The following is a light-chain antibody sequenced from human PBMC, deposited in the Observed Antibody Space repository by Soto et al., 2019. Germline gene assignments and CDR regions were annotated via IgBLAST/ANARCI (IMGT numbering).Light chain of an antibody. CDR3: EQYGTSPPWT. J-gene: IGKJ1*01. V-gene: IGKV3-20*01. Sequence: DIVLRQSPGTLSLSPGERATLSCRASQSVSSNYLAWYQQKPGQAPRLLIYGASSRAMGIPDRFSGSGSGIDLTLTSNRLEPDDFGVYYCEQYGTSPPWTFSQGTKVVI. CDR1: QSVSSNY. CDR2: GAS.